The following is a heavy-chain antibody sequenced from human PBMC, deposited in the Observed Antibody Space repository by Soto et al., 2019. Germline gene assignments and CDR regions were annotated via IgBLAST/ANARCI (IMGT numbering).Heavy chain of an antibody. CDR2: IYYSGST. D-gene: IGHD3-22*01. Sequence: SETLSLTCTVSGGSISSGGYYWSWIRQPPGKGLEWIGSIYYSGSTYYNPSLKSRVTISVDTSKNQFSLKLSSVTAADTAVYYCARQDYDSSVGYYYYGMDVWGQGTTVTVSS. J-gene: IGHJ6*02. CDR3: ARQDYDSSVGYYYYGMDV. CDR1: GGSISSGGYY. V-gene: IGHV4-39*01.